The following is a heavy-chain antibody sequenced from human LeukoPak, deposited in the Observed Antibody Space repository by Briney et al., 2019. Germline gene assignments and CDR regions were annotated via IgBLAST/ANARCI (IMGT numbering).Heavy chain of an antibody. V-gene: IGHV4-59*01. CDR1: GGSSSSYY. Sequence: SETLSLTCTVSGGSSSSYYWSWIRQPPGKGLEWIGYIYYSGGTNYNPSLKSRVTISVDTSKNQFTLKLSSVTAADTAVYYCARTNGGYYFDYWGQGTLVTVSS. CDR2: IYYSGGT. D-gene: IGHD3-16*01. J-gene: IGHJ4*02. CDR3: ARTNGGYYFDY.